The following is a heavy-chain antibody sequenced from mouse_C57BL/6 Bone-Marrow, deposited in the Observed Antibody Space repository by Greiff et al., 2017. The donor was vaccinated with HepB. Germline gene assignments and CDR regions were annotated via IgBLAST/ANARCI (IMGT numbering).Heavy chain of an antibody. CDR1: GYTFTDYN. D-gene: IGHD1-1*01. Sequence: VQLQQSGPELVKPGASVKIPCKASGYTFTDYNMDWVKQSHGKSLEWIGDINPNNGGTIYNQKFKGKATLTVDKSSSTAYMELRSLTSEDTAVYYCARWHYGSSHYYAMDYWGQGTSVTVSS. CDR2: INPNNGGT. CDR3: ARWHYGSSHYYAMDY. J-gene: IGHJ4*01. V-gene: IGHV1-18*01.